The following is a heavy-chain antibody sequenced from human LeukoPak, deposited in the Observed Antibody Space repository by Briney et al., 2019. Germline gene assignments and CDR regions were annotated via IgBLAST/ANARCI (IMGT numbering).Heavy chain of an antibody. Sequence: GGSLRLSCAASRFTFSNYAMSWVRQAPGKGLEWVSAISGSGGSTYYADSVKGRFTISIDTSKNTLYLQMNSLRAEDTAVYYCAKTAPPYCSSTSCYRSEYYFDYWGQGTLVTVSS. V-gene: IGHV3-23*01. J-gene: IGHJ4*02. CDR1: RFTFSNYA. D-gene: IGHD2-2*01. CDR2: ISGSGGST. CDR3: AKTAPPYCSSTSCYRSEYYFDY.